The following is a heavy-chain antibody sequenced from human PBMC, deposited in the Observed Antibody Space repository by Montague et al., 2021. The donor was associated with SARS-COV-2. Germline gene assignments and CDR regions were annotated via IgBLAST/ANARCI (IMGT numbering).Heavy chain of an antibody. Sequence: SLRLSCAASGFTFSSYEMNWVRQAPGKGLEWVSYISSSGSTIYSADSVKGRFTISRDNAKNSLYLQMNSLRAEDTAVYYCARVEGWTDYYDILTGYSRNFDYWGQGTLVTVSS. CDR3: ARVEGWTDYYDILTGYSRNFDY. CDR1: GFTFSSYE. CDR2: ISSSGSTI. V-gene: IGHV3-48*03. D-gene: IGHD3-9*01. J-gene: IGHJ4*02.